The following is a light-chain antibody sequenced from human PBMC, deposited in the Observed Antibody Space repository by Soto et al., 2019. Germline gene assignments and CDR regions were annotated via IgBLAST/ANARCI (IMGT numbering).Light chain of an antibody. CDR2: TAS. V-gene: IGKV1-9*01. J-gene: IGKJ1*01. CDR1: QGISSS. Sequence: IQLTQSPSSLSASVGDRVTITCRAGQGISSSLAWYQQKPGKAPNLLISTASTLQTGVPSRFSGSGSGTDFALTICSLQPEDFATYYCQQIDSYPRTFGQGTKVEIK. CDR3: QQIDSYPRT.